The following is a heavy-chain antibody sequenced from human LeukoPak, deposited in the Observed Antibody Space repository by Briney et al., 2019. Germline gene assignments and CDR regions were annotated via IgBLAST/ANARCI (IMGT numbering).Heavy chain of an antibody. J-gene: IGHJ4*02. V-gene: IGHV3-23*01. CDR3: VKWSGYGDY. D-gene: IGHD3-10*01. CDR2: ISESGGST. Sequence: GGSLRLSCAASGFTFSRNTMSWVRQAPGKGLEWVSGISESGGSTWHVDSVTGRFTISRDNSKNTLYLQMNSLRDEDTAVYYCVKWSGYGDYWGQGTLVTVSS. CDR1: GFTFSRNT.